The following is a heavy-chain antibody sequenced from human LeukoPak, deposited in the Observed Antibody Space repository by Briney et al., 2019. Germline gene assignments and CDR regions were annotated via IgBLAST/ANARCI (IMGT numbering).Heavy chain of an antibody. J-gene: IGHJ6*03. CDR2: VSDDGNKK. V-gene: IGHV3-30-3*01. CDR1: GFTFSSYP. CDR3: ARGQLLLEGYFYYMDV. D-gene: IGHD2-2*01. Sequence: PGGSLGLSCAASGFTFSSYPMHWVRQAPGKGLEWVAVVSDDGNKKFDADFVKGRFTISRDNSKNTLYLQMNSLRGEDTAVYYCARGQLLLEGYFYYMDVWGEGTTVTVSS.